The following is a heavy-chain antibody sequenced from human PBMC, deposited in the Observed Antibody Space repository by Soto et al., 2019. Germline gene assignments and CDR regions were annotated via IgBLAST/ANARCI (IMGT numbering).Heavy chain of an antibody. V-gene: IGHV3-30*18. CDR2: MSYDGHNQ. J-gene: IGHJ4*02. D-gene: IGHD3-16*02. CDR3: AKALGELSPESFDY. CDR1: GFTFSSYA. Sequence: QVQLVESGGGVVQPGRSLRLSCVASGFTFSSYAMHWVRQAPGKGLEWVAIMSYDGHNQYYAGSVKGRFTITRDNFKNTLYLQMNSLRAEDTAVYYCAKALGELSPESFDYWGQGILVTVSS.